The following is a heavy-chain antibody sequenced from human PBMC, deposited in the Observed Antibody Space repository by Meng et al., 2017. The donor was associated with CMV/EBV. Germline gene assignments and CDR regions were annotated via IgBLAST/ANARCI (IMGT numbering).Heavy chain of an antibody. V-gene: IGHV4-30-4*08. CDR3: ARAAPDYYDSSGPPDY. CDR1: GVSISSGDYY. Sequence: PLREPSPGLVNPSQPLSLTCTVSGVSISSGDYYWSWIRQPPGKGLDWIEYIYYSGSTYYNPSLKSRVTISVDTSKNQFSLKLSSVTAADTAVYYCARAAPDYYDSSGPPDYWGQGTLVTVSS. D-gene: IGHD3-22*01. J-gene: IGHJ4*02. CDR2: IYYSGST.